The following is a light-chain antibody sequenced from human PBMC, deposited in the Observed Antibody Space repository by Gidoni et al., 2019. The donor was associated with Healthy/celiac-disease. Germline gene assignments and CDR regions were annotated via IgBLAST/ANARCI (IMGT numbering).Light chain of an antibody. CDR2: KAS. CDR1: QSISSW. Sequence: DIQMTQSPSTLSASVGDRVTITCRASQSISSWLAWYQQKPGKAPKLLIYKASSLESGVPSRFSGSGSGTEFTLTISSLQPDDFATYYCQQYNSQWTFXQXTKVEIK. V-gene: IGKV1-5*03. CDR3: QQYNSQWT. J-gene: IGKJ1*01.